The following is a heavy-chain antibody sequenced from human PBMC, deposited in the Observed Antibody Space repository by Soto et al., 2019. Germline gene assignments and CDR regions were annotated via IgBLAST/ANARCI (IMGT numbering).Heavy chain of an antibody. V-gene: IGHV3-23*01. Sequence: PGGSLRLSCAASGFTFSSYWMHWVRQTPGKGLEWVSGIIGVESRTYYADSVKGRFTISRDNSKNMLFLQMNSLRAEDTAVYYYAKDHQVDGIWTFDSWGQGTLVTVSS. CDR3: AKDHQVDGIWTFDS. J-gene: IGHJ4*02. CDR2: IIGVESRT. D-gene: IGHD3-9*01. CDR1: GFTFSSYW.